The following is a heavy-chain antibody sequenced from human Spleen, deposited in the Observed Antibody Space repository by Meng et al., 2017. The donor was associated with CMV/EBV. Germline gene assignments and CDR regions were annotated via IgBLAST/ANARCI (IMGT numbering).Heavy chain of an antibody. V-gene: IGHV3-53*01. D-gene: IGHD5-24*01. CDR1: GFTVSAKY. CDR2: IYRGGSI. CDR3: ARGEGYNSNWYFDL. Sequence: GESLKISCAVSGFTVSAKYMSWVRQAPGKGLEWVSVIYRGGSIYYTDSVKGRFTISRDNSKNTLYLQMNSLRDEDTAVYYCARGEGYNSNWYFDLWGQGTTVTVSS. J-gene: IGHJ6*02.